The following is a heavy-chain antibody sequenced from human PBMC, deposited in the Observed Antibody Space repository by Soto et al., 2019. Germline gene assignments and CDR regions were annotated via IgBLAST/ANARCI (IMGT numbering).Heavy chain of an antibody. D-gene: IGHD6-19*01. CDR3: ARYHPYSTGYYYVDQ. CDR2: ISGHNGHA. J-gene: IGHJ4*02. CDR1: GYNFTTYG. Sequence: QVQLVQSGAEVKKPGASVKVSCKTSGYNFTTYGVSWVRQAPGQGLEWMGWISGHNGHANYAQTFPGRVTITTNTSTTTAYMELRSMRSDDTAVYYCARYHPYSTGYYYVDQWGQGTLAIVTS. V-gene: IGHV1-18*01.